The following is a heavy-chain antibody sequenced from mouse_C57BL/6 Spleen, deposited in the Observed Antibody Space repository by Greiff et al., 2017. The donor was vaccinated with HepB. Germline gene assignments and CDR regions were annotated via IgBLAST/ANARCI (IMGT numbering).Heavy chain of an antibody. J-gene: IGHJ4*01. D-gene: IGHD2-4*01. Sequence: EVKLMESGGDLVKPGGSLKLSCAASGFTFSSYGMSWVRQTPDKRLEWVATISSGGSYTYYPDSVKGRFTISRDNAKNTLYLQMSSLKSEDTAMYYCARHRSYYDYVDAMDYWGQGTSVTVSS. CDR2: ISSGGSYT. V-gene: IGHV5-6*01. CDR3: ARHRSYYDYVDAMDY. CDR1: GFTFSSYG.